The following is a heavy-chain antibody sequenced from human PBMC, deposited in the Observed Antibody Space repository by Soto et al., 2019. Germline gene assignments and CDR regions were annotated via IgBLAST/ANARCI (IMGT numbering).Heavy chain of an antibody. J-gene: IGHJ5*02. CDR2: IYPGDSDT. D-gene: IGHD1-20*01. Sequence: GEALKISCKGSGYSFTSYWIGWVRQMPGKGLEWMGIIYPGDSDTRYSPSFQGQVTISADKSISTAYLQWSSLKASDTAMYYCARFPHGITGTQAQSWFDPWGQGTLVTVSS. V-gene: IGHV5-51*01. CDR1: GYSFTSYW. CDR3: ARFPHGITGTQAQSWFDP.